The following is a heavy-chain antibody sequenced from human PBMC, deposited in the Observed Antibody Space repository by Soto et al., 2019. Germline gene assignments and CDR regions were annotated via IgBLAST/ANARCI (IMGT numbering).Heavy chain of an antibody. CDR2: ISGSGIST. Sequence: GGSLRLSCAASGFTFRSYAMSWVRQAPGKGLEWVSGISGSGISTHYADSVKGRFTVSRDNSKNTLYLQMNSLRAEDTAVYYCAKDSSGYPGGYFDYWGQGTLVTSPQ. J-gene: IGHJ4*02. V-gene: IGHV3-23*01. CDR3: AKDSSGYPGGYFDY. CDR1: GFTFRSYA. D-gene: IGHD3-22*01.